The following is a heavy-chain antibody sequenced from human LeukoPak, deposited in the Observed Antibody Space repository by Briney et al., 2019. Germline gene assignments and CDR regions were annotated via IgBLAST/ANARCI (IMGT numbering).Heavy chain of an antibody. D-gene: IGHD1-26*01. CDR2: ISYDGSNK. J-gene: IGHJ4*02. CDR1: GFTFSSYG. V-gene: IGHV3-30*18. CDR3: AKLGATADY. Sequence: GRSLRLSCAASGFTFSSYGMHWVRQAPGKGLEWVAVISYDGSNKYYADSVKGRFTISRDNSKNTLYLQMNSLRAEDTAVYYCAKLGATADYWGQGTLVTVSS.